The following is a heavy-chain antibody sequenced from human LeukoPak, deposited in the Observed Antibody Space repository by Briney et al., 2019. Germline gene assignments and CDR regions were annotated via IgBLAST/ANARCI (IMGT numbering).Heavy chain of an antibody. V-gene: IGHV3-7*01. Sequence: GGSLRLSCAASGFTFSNYWMSWVRQAPGKGLEWVANIKQDGSEKHYVDSVKGRFTISTDNAKNSMDLQMNSLRAEDTAVYYCARDQQVYGSGWSGMDVWGQGTTVTVSS. D-gene: IGHD6-19*01. J-gene: IGHJ6*02. CDR1: GFTFSNYW. CDR2: IKQDGSEK. CDR3: ARDQQVYGSGWSGMDV.